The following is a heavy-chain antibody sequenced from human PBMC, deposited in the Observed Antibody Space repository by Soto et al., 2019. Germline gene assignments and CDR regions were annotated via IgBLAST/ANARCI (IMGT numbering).Heavy chain of an antibody. CDR1: GFTFSSYA. V-gene: IGHV3-23*01. Sequence: GGSLRLSCAASGFTFSSYAMSWVRQAPGKGLEWVSAISGSGGSTYYADSVKGRFTISRDNSKNTLYLQMNSLRAEDTAVYYCAKPRTYCSGGSCYPDAFDIWGQGTMVTVSS. CDR3: AKPRTYCSGGSCYPDAFDI. J-gene: IGHJ3*02. D-gene: IGHD2-15*01. CDR2: ISGSGGST.